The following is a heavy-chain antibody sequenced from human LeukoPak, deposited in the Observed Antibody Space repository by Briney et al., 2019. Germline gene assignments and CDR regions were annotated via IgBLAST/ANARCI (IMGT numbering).Heavy chain of an antibody. J-gene: IGHJ3*02. CDR3: ARGGIKTFDI. CDR2: ISGSSTTI. CDR1: GFTLSDLY. V-gene: IGHV3-11*01. D-gene: IGHD3-10*01. Sequence: PGGSLRLSCTASGFTLSDLYMTWIRQAPGKGLDWVSSISGSSTTIYYADSVRGRFTISRDNTKNSLYLQMNSLTAEDTAVYYCARGGIKTFDIWGQGTMATVSS.